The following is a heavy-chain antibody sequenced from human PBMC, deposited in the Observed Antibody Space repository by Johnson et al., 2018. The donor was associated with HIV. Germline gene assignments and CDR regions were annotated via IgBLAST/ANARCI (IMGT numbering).Heavy chain of an antibody. Sequence: EVLLLESGGGVVRPGGSLRLSCAASGFTFDDYGLAWVRQAPGKGLEWVSGIHWNGGTTGYADSVKGRFTISRDNAKNSLYLQMNSLRPEDTALYYCAKDINLEDAFDIWGQGTMVTVSS. V-gene: IGHV3-20*04. CDR3: AKDINLEDAFDI. J-gene: IGHJ3*02. CDR2: IHWNGGTT. CDR1: GFTFDDYG.